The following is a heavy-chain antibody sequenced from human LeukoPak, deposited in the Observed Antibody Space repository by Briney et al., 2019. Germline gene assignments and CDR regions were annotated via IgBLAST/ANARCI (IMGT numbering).Heavy chain of an antibody. Sequence: GGSRRLSGAASGFAFSSYAMSGVGQAPGKGLGGFSAISGSGGSTYYADSVKGRFTISRDNSKNTLYLQMNSLRAEDTAVYYCAKGGPGTMVRGVIRNWFDPWGQGTLVTVSS. D-gene: IGHD3-10*01. CDR2: ISGSGGST. CDR1: GFAFSSYA. CDR3: AKGGPGTMVRGVIRNWFDP. J-gene: IGHJ5*02. V-gene: IGHV3-23*01.